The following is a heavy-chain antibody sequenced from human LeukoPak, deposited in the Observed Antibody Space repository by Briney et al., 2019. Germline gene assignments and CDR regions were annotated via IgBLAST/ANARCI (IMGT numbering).Heavy chain of an antibody. V-gene: IGHV3-33*01. CDR2: IWYDGSNK. J-gene: IGHJ4*02. D-gene: IGHD3-22*01. Sequence: GGSLRLSCAASGFTFSSYGMHWVRQAPGKGLEGVAVIWYDGSNKYYADSVKGRFTISRDNSKNTLYVQMNRLRAEDTAVYYCARGKYYYDSSGYYYGDLLYYFDYWGQGTLVAVSS. CDR3: ARGKYYYDSSGYYYGDLLYYFDY. CDR1: GFTFSSYG.